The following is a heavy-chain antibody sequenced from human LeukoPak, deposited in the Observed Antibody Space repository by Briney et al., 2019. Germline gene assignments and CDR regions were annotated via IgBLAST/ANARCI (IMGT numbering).Heavy chain of an antibody. CDR3: ARGYYDFWSGYYRDYYYYMDV. CDR2: INPNSGGT. Sequence: ASVKASCKASGYTFTGYYMHWVRQAPGQGLEWMGWINPNSGGTNYAQKFQGRVTTTRDTSISTAYMELSRLRSDDTAVYYCARGYYDFWSGYYRDYYYYMDVWGKGTTVTVSS. D-gene: IGHD3-3*01. J-gene: IGHJ6*03. CDR1: GYTFTGYY. V-gene: IGHV1-2*02.